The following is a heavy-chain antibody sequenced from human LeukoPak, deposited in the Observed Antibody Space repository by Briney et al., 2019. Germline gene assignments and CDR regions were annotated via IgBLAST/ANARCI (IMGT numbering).Heavy chain of an antibody. V-gene: IGHV3-23*01. CDR1: GFTFSSYA. CDR3: AKERYYYDSSGQFDY. Sequence: GGSLRLSCAASGFTFSSYAMSWARQAPGKGLEWVSAISGSGGSTYYADSVKGRFTISRDNSKNTLYLQMNSLRAEDTAVYYCAKERYYYDSSGQFDYWGQGTLVTVSS. CDR2: ISGSGGST. J-gene: IGHJ4*02. D-gene: IGHD3-22*01.